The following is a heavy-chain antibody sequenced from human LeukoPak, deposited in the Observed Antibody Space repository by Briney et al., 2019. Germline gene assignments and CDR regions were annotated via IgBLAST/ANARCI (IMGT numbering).Heavy chain of an antibody. V-gene: IGHV4-39*01. CDR1: GGSISSSRYY. CDR3: ASKRIVATIYDY. J-gene: IGHJ4*02. CDR2: IYYSGST. Sequence: SETLSLTCTVSGGSISSSRYYWGGIRQPPGKGREWIGSIYYSGSTYYNPSLKSRVTISVDTSKNQFSLKLSSVTAADTAVYYCASKRIVATIYDYWGQGTLVTVSS. D-gene: IGHD5-12*01.